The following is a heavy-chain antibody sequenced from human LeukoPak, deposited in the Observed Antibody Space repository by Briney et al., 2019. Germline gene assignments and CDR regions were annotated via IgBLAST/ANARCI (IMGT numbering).Heavy chain of an antibody. CDR3: TRPPGDYGGNFNVFYFDY. CDR2: ISWNSGSI. D-gene: IGHD4-17*01. CDR1: GFTFDDYA. J-gene: IGHJ4*02. Sequence: GGSLRLSCAASGFTFDDYAMHWVRQAPGKGLEWVSGISWNSGSIGYADSVKGRFTISRDNAKNSLYLQMNSLRAEDTALYYCTRPPGDYGGNFNVFYFDYWGQGTLVTVSS. V-gene: IGHV3-9*01.